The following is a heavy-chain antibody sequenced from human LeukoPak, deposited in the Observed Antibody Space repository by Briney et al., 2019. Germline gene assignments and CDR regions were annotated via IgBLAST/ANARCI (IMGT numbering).Heavy chain of an antibody. CDR1: GFTVSSNY. J-gene: IGHJ4*02. D-gene: IGHD6-13*01. Sequence: PGGSLRLSCAASGFTVSSNYMSWVRQAPGKGLEWVSVIYSGGSTYYADSVKGRFAISRDNSKNTLYLQMNSLRAEDTAVYYCARDFEQQLPQGSWGQGTLATVSS. V-gene: IGHV3-66*01. CDR2: IYSGGST. CDR3: ARDFEQQLPQGS.